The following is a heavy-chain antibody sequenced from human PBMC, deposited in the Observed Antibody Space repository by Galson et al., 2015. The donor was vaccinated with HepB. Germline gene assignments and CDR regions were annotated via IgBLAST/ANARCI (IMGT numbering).Heavy chain of an antibody. V-gene: IGHV3-21*01. Sequence: SLRLSCAASGFTFSSYSMNWVRQAPGKGLEWVSSISSSSSYIYYADSVKGRFTISRDNAKNSLYLQMNSLRAEDTAVYYCAWTMVRGDFDYWGQGTLVTVSS. CDR3: AWTMVRGDFDY. CDR1: GFTFSSYS. D-gene: IGHD3-10*01. J-gene: IGHJ4*02. CDR2: ISSSSSYI.